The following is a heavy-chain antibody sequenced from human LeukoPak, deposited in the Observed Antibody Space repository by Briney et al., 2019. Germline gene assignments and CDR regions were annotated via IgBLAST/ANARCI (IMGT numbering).Heavy chain of an antibody. CDR3: AKGPYGSGSYYKDY. D-gene: IGHD3-10*01. CDR2: ISGSGGST. Sequence: GGSLRLSCAASGFTFSSYAMSWVRQAPGKGLEWVSAISGSGGSTYYADSVKGRFTISRDNSKNTLHLQMNSLRAEDTAVYYCAKGPYGSGSYYKDYWGQGTLVTVSS. CDR1: GFTFSSYA. J-gene: IGHJ4*02. V-gene: IGHV3-23*01.